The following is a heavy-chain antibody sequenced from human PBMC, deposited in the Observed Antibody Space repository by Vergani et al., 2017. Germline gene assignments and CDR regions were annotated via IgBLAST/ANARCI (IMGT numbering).Heavy chain of an antibody. CDR1: GGSITSNTDY. Sequence: LQLQESGPGLVKPSETLSLTCTVSGGSITSNTDYWDWIRQPPGEGLEWIGSIYYSGNTYYNPSLQSRVIISVDTSKSHFSLKLTSVTATDTAVYYCARRPARTRDALDIWGQGTMVAVSS. CDR3: ARRPARTRDALDI. J-gene: IGHJ3*02. V-gene: IGHV4-39*01. D-gene: IGHD1-14*01. CDR2: IYYSGNT.